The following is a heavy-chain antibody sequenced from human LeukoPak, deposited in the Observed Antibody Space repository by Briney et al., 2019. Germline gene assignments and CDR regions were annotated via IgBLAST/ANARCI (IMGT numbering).Heavy chain of an antibody. CDR2: ISYDGSNK. V-gene: IGHV3-30*03. D-gene: IGHD4/OR15-4a*01. CDR3: ASPGADVDY. Sequence: GGSLRLSCAASGFTLSSYGMHWVRQAPGKGLEWVAVISYDGSNKYYADSVKGRFTISRDNSKNTLYLQMNSLRAEDTAVYYCASPGADVDYWGQGTLVTVSS. J-gene: IGHJ4*02. CDR1: GFTLSSYG.